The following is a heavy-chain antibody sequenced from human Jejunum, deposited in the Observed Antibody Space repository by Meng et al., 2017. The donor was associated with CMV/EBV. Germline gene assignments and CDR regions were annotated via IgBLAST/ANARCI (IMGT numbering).Heavy chain of an antibody. CDR3: ARVEVGITSGDY. J-gene: IGHJ4*02. CDR2: ISAYNGNI. CDR1: GGTFTNYG. Sequence: LLNRGARGKKPGSSVKVSCKAAGGTFTNYGITWVRQAPGQGLEWMGWISAYNGNINYAQTLQGRVTMTTDTSTSTAYMELRSLRSDDTAVYYCARVEVGITSGDYWGQGTLVTVSS. D-gene: IGHD1-26*01. V-gene: IGHV1-18*01.